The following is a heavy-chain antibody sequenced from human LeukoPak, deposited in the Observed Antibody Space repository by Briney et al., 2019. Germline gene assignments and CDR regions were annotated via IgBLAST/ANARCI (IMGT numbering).Heavy chain of an antibody. CDR3: ARDFLVAVVGRPGYYGMDV. J-gene: IGHJ6*02. D-gene: IGHD6-19*01. V-gene: IGHV3-33*01. CDR1: GFTFSSYG. Sequence: GRSLRLSCAASGFTFSSYGMHWVRQAPGKGLEWVAVIWYDGSNKYYADSVEGRFTISRDNSKNTLYLQMNSLRAEDTAVYYCARDFLVAVVGRPGYYGMDVWGQGTTVTVSS. CDR2: IWYDGSNK.